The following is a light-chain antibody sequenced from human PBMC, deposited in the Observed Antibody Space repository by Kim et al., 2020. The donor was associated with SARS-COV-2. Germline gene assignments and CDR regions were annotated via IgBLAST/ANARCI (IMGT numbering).Light chain of an antibody. CDR3: QQYGLSPRT. V-gene: IGKV3-20*01. Sequence: APGERATPPCRATQTVGNNYLAWHQKKPGQAPRLLSYGAYNRATGIPDRFSGSGSGTGFTLTISRLEPEESAVYYCQQYGLSPRTFGQGTKVEIK. J-gene: IGKJ1*01. CDR1: QTVGNNY. CDR2: GAY.